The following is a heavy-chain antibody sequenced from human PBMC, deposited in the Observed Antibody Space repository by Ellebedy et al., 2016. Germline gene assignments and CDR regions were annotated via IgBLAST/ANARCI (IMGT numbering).Heavy chain of an antibody. J-gene: IGHJ4*02. CDR2: VFYGGST. CDR1: GGSVDTYY. V-gene: IGHV4-59*02. Sequence: SETLSLXCTVSGGSVDTYYLTWIRQSPGQGLEWIGYVFYGGSTKYNPSLRSRVTISLDTSKNQFSLRVTSVAAADTAVYYCARDVSLYSSSPSFDSWGQGTLLTVSS. D-gene: IGHD6-6*01. CDR3: ARDVSLYSSSPSFDS.